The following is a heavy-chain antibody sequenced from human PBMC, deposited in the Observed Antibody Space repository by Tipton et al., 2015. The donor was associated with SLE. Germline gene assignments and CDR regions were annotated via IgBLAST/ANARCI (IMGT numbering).Heavy chain of an antibody. CDR2: ISGSGGST. CDR3: TRRSITAATMWGAFDY. Sequence: SLRLSCAASGFPFSSYAMSWVRQAPGKGLEWVSGISGSGGSTYYADSVKGRFTISRDNSKNTLYLQMNSLRAEDTAVYYCTRRSITAATMWGAFDYWGQGTLVTVSS. V-gene: IGHV3-23*01. CDR1: GFPFSSYA. J-gene: IGHJ4*02. D-gene: IGHD1-1*01.